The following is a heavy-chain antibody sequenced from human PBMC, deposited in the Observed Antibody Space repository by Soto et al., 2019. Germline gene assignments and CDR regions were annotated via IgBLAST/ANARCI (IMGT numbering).Heavy chain of an antibody. CDR3: ARGVVGITGPTALEAYYYYYYGMDV. J-gene: IGHJ6*02. D-gene: IGHD1-20*01. CDR2: IIPIFGTA. V-gene: IGHV1-69*13. Sequence: SVKVSCKASGGTFSSYAISWVRQAPGQGLEWMGGIIPIFGTANYAQKFQGRVTITADESTSTAYMELSSLRSEDTAVYYCARGVVGITGPTALEAYYYYYYGMDVWAQGTTVTVSS. CDR1: GGTFSSYA.